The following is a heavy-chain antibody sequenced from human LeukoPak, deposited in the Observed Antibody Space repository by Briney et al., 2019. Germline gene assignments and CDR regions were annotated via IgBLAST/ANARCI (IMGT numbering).Heavy chain of an antibody. CDR1: GGSISTYY. V-gene: IGHV4-59*01. CDR2: IYYSGGT. CDR3: ARDPSGSFFNWFDP. Sequence: SEALSLTCTVSGGSISTYYWSWIRQPPGKGLEWIGYIYYSGGTNYNPSLKSRVTISVATSKNQFSLKLRSVTAADTAVYYCARDPSGSFFNWFDPWGQGTLVTVSS. J-gene: IGHJ5*02. D-gene: IGHD1-26*01.